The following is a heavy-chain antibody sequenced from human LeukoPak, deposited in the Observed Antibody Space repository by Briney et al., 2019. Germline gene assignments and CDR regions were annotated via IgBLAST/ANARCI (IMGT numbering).Heavy chain of an antibody. CDR1: GGSFSGYY. CDR3: ARGHAQLWYYYYYYMDV. CDR2: INHSGST. Sequence: PSETLSLTCAVYGGSFSGYYWSWIRQPPGKGLEWIGEINHSGSTNYNPSLKSRVTISVDTSKNQFSLKLSSVTAADTAVYYCARGHAQLWYYYYYYMDVWGKGTTVTVSS. V-gene: IGHV4-34*01. D-gene: IGHD5-18*01. J-gene: IGHJ6*03.